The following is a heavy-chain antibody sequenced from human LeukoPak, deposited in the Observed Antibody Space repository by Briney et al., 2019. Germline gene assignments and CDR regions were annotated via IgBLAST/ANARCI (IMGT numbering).Heavy chain of an antibody. CDR1: GGSFSGYY. V-gene: IGHV4-34*01. CDR2: INHSGSS. D-gene: IGHD1-1*01. Sequence: SETLSLTCAVFGGSFSGYYWSWIRQPPGKGLEWIGEINHSGSSNYNLSLKSRVTISVDTSKSQFSQKLSSMTAADSAVYYCAGPDSTEIDHWGQGTLVSVSS. J-gene: IGHJ4*02. CDR3: AGPDSTEIDH.